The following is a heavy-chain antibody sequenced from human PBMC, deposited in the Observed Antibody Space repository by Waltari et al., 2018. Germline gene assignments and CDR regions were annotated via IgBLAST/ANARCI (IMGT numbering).Heavy chain of an antibody. Sequence: QVQLQQWGAGLLKPSETLSLTCAVYGGSFSGYYWSWIRQPPGKGLEWIGEINHSGRTNYNPSPKSRVTISVDTSKNQFSLKLSSVTAADTAVYYCARGQYYYDSRANRRAFDIWGQGTMVTVSS. CDR1: GGSFSGYY. J-gene: IGHJ3*02. CDR2: INHSGRT. D-gene: IGHD3-22*01. CDR3: ARGQYYYDSRANRRAFDI. V-gene: IGHV4-34*01.